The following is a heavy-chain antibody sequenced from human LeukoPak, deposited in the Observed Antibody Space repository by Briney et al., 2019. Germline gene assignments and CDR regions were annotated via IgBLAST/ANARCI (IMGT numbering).Heavy chain of an antibody. D-gene: IGHD5-12*01. CDR1: GGSFSGYY. J-gene: IGHJ4*02. Sequence: SETLSLTCAVYGGSFSGYYWSWIRQPPGKGLEWIGEINHSGSTNYNPSLKSRVTISVDTSKNQFSLKLSSVTAADTAVYYCARVGGYSGYANYWGQGTLVTVSS. CDR3: ARVGGYSGYANY. CDR2: INHSGST. V-gene: IGHV4-34*01.